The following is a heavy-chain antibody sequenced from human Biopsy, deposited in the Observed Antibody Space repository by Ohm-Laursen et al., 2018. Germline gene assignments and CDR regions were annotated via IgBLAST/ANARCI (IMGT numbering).Heavy chain of an antibody. CDR3: ARGMRSSGWPYFDS. CDR1: GDSVSSGSFY. V-gene: IGHV4-61*01. J-gene: IGHJ4*02. CDR2: IYDRGSTA. D-gene: IGHD6-19*01. Sequence: SDTLSLTCTVSGDSVSSGSFYWTWIRQPPGQGLEYIGYIYDRGSTANYNPSLESRVTMSVDMPKNQFSLKLSSVTAADTGIYYCARGMRSSGWPYFDSWGQGTLVTVSS.